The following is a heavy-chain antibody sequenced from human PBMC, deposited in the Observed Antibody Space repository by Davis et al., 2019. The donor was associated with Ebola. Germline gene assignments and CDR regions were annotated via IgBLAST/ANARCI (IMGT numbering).Heavy chain of an antibody. CDR2: SRSREYDHTT. V-gene: IGHV3-72*01. CDR1: GFTLSDQY. J-gene: IGHJ4*02. Sequence: GESLKISCAVSGFTLSDQYFDWVRQAPGKGLEGVGRSRSREYDHTTEYAAAVQGRFTILRDDSQNSLYLQMNSLKTEDTAVYYCSRDSRKYSFDYWGQGSLVTVSS. D-gene: IGHD5-18*01. CDR3: SRDSRKYSFDY.